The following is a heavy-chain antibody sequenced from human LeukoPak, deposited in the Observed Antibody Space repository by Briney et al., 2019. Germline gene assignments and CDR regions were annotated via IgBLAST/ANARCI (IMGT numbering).Heavy chain of an antibody. Sequence: GGSLRLSCAASGFTFSSYAMSWVRQAPEKGLEWVSAISGSGGTTYYADSVKGRFTISRDNSKNSLYLQMNSLRAEDTALYYCAKGPAYYDSSGYSAIYYYYYMDVWGKGTTVTVSS. CDR3: AKGPAYYDSSGYSAIYYYYYMDV. CDR2: ISGSGGTT. J-gene: IGHJ6*03. D-gene: IGHD3-22*01. V-gene: IGHV3-23*01. CDR1: GFTFSSYA.